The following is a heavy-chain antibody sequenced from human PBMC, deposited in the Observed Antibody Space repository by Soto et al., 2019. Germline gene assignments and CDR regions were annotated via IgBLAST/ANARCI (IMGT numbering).Heavy chain of an antibody. CDR2: ISYDGSKK. V-gene: IGHV3-30*18. CDR3: AKGYRGGGNLDAFDV. CDR1: GFTFSNYG. J-gene: IGHJ3*01. Sequence: QVQLVESGGGVVQPGRSLRLSCAASGFTFSNYGMHWVRQAPGKGLEWVAVISYDGSKKYYADSVKGRFTISRDKSKNTRYLQMNSLRAEDTAVYYCAKGYRGGGNLDAFDVWGQGTMVTVSS. D-gene: IGHD5-18*01.